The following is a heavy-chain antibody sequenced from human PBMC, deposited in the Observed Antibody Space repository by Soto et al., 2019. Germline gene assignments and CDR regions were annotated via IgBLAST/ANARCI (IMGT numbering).Heavy chain of an antibody. V-gene: IGHV1-18*01. CDR3: ARDKEPYSGSYYDAFDI. CDR1: GYTFTSYG. D-gene: IGHD1-26*01. J-gene: IGHJ3*02. CDR2: ISAYNGNT. Sequence: GASVKVSCKASGYTFTSYGISWVRQAPGQGLEWMGWISAYNGNTNYAQKLQGRVTITADKSTSTAYMELSSLRSEDTAVYYCARDKEPYSGSYYDAFDIWGQGTMVTVSS.